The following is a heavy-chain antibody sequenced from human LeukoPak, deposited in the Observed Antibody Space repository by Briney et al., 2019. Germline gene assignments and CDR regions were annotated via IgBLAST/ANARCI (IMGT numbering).Heavy chain of an antibody. CDR2: IYSSGST. D-gene: IGHD6-19*01. CDR1: GASINSGSNY. CDR3: ARGYTSGWSPALDI. V-gene: IGHV4-39*07. J-gene: IGHJ3*02. Sequence: SETLSLTCRVSGASINSGSNYWGWIRQPPGKTLEWIGSIYSSGSTYYNPSLKSRVIIMIDTPKNHFSLNLSSVTAADTAVYYCARGYTSGWSPALDIWGQGTMVTVSS.